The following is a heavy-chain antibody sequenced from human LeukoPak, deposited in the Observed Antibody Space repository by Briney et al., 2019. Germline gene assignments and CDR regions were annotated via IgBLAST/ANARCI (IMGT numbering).Heavy chain of an antibody. CDR3: ATLDVDFDY. D-gene: IGHD2-2*03. CDR2: IYYSGST. V-gene: IGHV4-39*01. CDR1: GGSISSSSYY. J-gene: IGHJ4*02. Sequence: PSETLSLTCTVSGGSISSSSYYWGWIRQPPGKGLEWIGSIYYSGSTYYNPSLKSRVTISVDTSKNQFALKLSSVTAGDTAVYYCATLDVDFDYWGQGTLVTVSS.